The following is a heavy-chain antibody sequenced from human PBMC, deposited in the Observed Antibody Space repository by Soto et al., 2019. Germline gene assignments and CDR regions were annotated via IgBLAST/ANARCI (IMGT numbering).Heavy chain of an antibody. D-gene: IGHD3-16*01. Sequence: QLQLQESGPGLVKPSETLSLTCTVSGGSISSSSYYWGWIRQPPGKGLEWIGSIYYSGYTYYNPSLTSRVTISVDTSTSQFPLELSSVTDADTVVYYGASHTGPLYVGYYYDMDVWGQGTTVTVSS. CDR1: GGSISSSSYY. CDR3: ASHTGPLYVGYYYDMDV. V-gene: IGHV4-39*01. J-gene: IGHJ6*02. CDR2: IYYSGYT.